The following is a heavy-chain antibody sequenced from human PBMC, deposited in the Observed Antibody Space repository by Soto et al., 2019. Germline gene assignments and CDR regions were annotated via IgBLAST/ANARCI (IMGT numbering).Heavy chain of an antibody. CDR3: ARSTIAPRLFMYPFDY. D-gene: IGHD6-6*01. CDR1: GGSISSDSYY. Sequence: PSETLSLTCTVSGGSISSDSYYWSWIRQPPGKGLEWIGYIYYSGSTNYNPSLKSRVTISVDTSKNQFSLKLNSMTAADTAVYYCARSTIAPRLFMYPFDYWGQRTLVTVSS. J-gene: IGHJ4*02. CDR2: IYYSGST. V-gene: IGHV4-61*01.